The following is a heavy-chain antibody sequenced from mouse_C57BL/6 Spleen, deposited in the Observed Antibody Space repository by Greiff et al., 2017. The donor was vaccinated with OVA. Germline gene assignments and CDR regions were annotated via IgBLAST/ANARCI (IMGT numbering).Heavy chain of an antibody. V-gene: IGHV1-55*01. J-gene: IGHJ2*01. CDR3: ARSHYYCSSPYFDY. D-gene: IGHD1-1*01. CDR1: GYTFTSYW. Sequence: QVQLQQPGAELVKPGASVKMSCKASGYTFTSYWITWVKQRPGQGLEWIGDIYPGSGSTNYNEKFKSKATLTGDTSSSTAYMQLSSLTSEDSAVSYCARSHYYCSSPYFDYWGQGTPLTVSS. CDR2: IYPGSGST.